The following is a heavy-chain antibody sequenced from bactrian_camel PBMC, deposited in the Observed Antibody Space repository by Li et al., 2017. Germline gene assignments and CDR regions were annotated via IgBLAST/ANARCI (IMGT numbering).Heavy chain of an antibody. D-gene: IGHD7*01. Sequence: VQLVESGGGSVQAGGSLRLSCAASGFTFKAHAMAWIRQAPGKGLEWVSGIKGDGRTTYYSDSVKGRFTISRDNAKRTMYLQLNSLKTEDMAMYYCASAPGGAHNYWGQGTQVTVS. J-gene: IGHJ4*01. CDR2: IKGDGRTT. V-gene: IGHV3S40*01. CDR1: GFTFKAHA. CDR3: ASAPGGAHNY.